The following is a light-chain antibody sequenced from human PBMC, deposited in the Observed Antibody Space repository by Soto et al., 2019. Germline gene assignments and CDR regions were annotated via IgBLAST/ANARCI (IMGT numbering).Light chain of an antibody. CDR2: DVS. Sequence: QSVLTQPASVSGSPGQSITISCTGTSSDVGGYNYVSWYQQHPGKAPKLMIYDVSKRPSGVPNRFSGSKSGNTASLTISWLQAEDEADYYCSSYTSSSTRVFGTGTKVTVL. J-gene: IGLJ1*01. CDR1: SSDVGGYNY. V-gene: IGLV2-14*01. CDR3: SSYTSSSTRV.